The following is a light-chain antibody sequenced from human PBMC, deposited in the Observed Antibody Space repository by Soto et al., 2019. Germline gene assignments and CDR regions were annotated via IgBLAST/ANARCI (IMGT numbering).Light chain of an antibody. CDR1: SSNIGSNY. Sequence: QSVLTQPPSASGTPGQGVTISCSGSSSNIGSNYVYWYQQLPGTAPKLLIYNNNHRPSGVPDRFSASKSGTSASLAIRGLRSDDEADYYFSSCDGSLSGYVFGAGTKLTVL. J-gene: IGLJ1*01. CDR2: NNN. V-gene: IGLV1-47*02. CDR3: SSCDGSLSGYV.